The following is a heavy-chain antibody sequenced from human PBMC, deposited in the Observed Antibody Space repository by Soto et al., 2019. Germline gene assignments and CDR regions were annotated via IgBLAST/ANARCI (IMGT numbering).Heavy chain of an antibody. J-gene: IGHJ4*02. CDR1: GYTFTSYA. V-gene: IGHV1-3*01. Sequence: QVQLVQSGAEVKKPGASVKVSCKASGYTFTSYAMHWVRQAPGQRLEWMGWINAGNSNTKYSQKFQGRVTITRDTAAGQAYMELGNLRTEDPAVFFLARTSGYYLDDYWGPGTPVTVSS. CDR3: ARTSGYYLDDY. D-gene: IGHD3-22*01. CDR2: INAGNSNT.